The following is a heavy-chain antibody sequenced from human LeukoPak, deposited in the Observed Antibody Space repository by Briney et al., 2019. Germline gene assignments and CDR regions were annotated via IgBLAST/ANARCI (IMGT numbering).Heavy chain of an antibody. CDR3: AKGLWYSGNYGDY. Sequence: PGGSLRLSCAASGFTFSRFNMNWVRQAPGRGLEWISYITSDSRTIYYADSVKGRFTISRDNSKNTLYLQMSSLRAEDTAVYYCAKGLWYSGNYGDYWGQGTLVTVSS. CDR1: GFTFSRFN. CDR2: ITSDSRTI. J-gene: IGHJ4*02. D-gene: IGHD1-26*01. V-gene: IGHV3-48*01.